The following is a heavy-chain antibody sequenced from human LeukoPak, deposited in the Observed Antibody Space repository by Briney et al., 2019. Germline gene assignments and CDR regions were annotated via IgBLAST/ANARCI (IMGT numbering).Heavy chain of an antibody. V-gene: IGHV4-59*01. D-gene: IGHD6-13*01. J-gene: IGHJ4*02. CDR1: GGSISSYY. Sequence: SETLSLTCTVSGGSISSYYWSWVRQPPGKGLEWIGYIYYTGSTNYNPPLKSRVTISVDTSKNQFSLKLSSVAAADTAVYYCARWQLGAAGNFDYWGQGTLDTVSS. CDR3: ARWQLGAAGNFDY. CDR2: IYYTGST.